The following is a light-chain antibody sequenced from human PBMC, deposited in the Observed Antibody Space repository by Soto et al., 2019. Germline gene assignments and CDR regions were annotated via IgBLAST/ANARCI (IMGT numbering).Light chain of an antibody. J-gene: IGKJ1*01. CDR2: GAS. V-gene: IGKV3-15*01. Sequence: EIRMTQSPSTLSASPGDRVTLSCRASQSVSSRLVWYQQKPGQAPRLLIYGASTRATGIPARFSGSGSGTEFTLSISSLQSDDFALYYCQQYDGYSQTFGQGTKVDIK. CDR1: QSVSSR. CDR3: QQYDGYSQT.